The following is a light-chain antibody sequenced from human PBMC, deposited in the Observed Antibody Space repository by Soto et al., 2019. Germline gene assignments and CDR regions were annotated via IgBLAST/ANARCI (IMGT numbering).Light chain of an antibody. CDR2: DAS. Sequence: AIQLTQSPSSLSASIGDRATITCRASQGISSALAWYQQKSGKAPKLLIYDASSLEGGVPSRFSGSGSGTDFTLTISSLQPEDFATYYCQQFNSYPHTFGQGTNLEI. V-gene: IGKV1-13*02. CDR1: QGISSA. CDR3: QQFNSYPHT. J-gene: IGKJ2*01.